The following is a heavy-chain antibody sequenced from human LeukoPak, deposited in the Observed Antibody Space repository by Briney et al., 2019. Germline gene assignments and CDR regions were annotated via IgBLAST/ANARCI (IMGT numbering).Heavy chain of an antibody. CDR2: IYYSGST. D-gene: IGHD4-17*01. J-gene: IGHJ6*03. V-gene: IGHV4-39*01. Sequence: SETLSLTCTVSGGSISSSSYYWGWIRQPPGKGLEWIGSIYYSGSTYCNPSLKSRVTISVDTSKNQFSLKLSSVTAADTAVYYCARSYGDYVYYYYCMDVWGKGTTVTVSS. CDR3: ARSYGDYVYYYYCMDV. CDR1: GGSISSSSYY.